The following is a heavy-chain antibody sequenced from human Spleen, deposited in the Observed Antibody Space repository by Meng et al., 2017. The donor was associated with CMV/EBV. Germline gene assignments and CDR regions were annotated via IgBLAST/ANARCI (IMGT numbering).Heavy chain of an antibody. CDR1: GYTFTSYY. CDR3: ARDMAAASRGWFDP. CDR2: INPNSGGT. Sequence: ASVKVSCKASGYTFTSYYMHWVRQAPGQGLEWMGWINPNSGGTNYAQKFQGRVTMTRDTSISTAYMELSRLRSDDTAVYYCARDMAAASRGWFDPWGQGTLVTVS. D-gene: IGHD2-15*01. J-gene: IGHJ5*02. V-gene: IGHV1-2*02.